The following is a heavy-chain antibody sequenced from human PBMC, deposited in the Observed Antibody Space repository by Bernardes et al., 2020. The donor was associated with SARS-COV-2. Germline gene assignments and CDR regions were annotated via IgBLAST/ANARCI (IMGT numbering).Heavy chain of an antibody. CDR2: ISGSGGST. J-gene: IGHJ6*02. CDR3: ARELAYCGGDCYSSGMDV. CDR1: GFTFSSYA. D-gene: IGHD2-21*02. Sequence: GSLRLSCAASGFTFSSYAMSWVRQAPGKGLEWVSAISGSGGSTYYADSVKGRFTISRDNSKNTLYLQMNSLRAEDTAVYYCARELAYCGGDCYSSGMDVWGQGTTVTVSS. V-gene: IGHV3-23*01.